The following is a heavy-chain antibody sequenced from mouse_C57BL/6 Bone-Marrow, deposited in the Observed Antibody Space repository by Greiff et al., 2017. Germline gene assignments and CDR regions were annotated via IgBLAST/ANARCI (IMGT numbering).Heavy chain of an antibody. V-gene: IGHV1-53*01. D-gene: IGHD1-1*01. J-gene: IGHJ3*01. CDR1: GYTFTSYW. CDR3: ASLLYYGSSYKAY. CDR2: INPSNGGT. Sequence: QVHVKQSGTELVKPGASVKLSCKASGYTFTSYWMHWVKQRPGQGLEWIGNINPSNGGTNYNEKFKSKATLTVDKSSSTAYMQLSSLTSEDSAVYYCASLLYYGSSYKAYWGQGTLVTVSA.